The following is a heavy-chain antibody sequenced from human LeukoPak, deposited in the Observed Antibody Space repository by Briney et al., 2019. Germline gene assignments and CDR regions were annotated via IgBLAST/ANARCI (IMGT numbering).Heavy chain of an antibody. CDR3: ARSGSSWYLYYYYYYMDV. CDR2: MNPNSGNT. CDR1: GYTFTSYD. V-gene: IGHV1-8*03. D-gene: IGHD6-13*01. Sequence: ASVKVSCKASGYTFTSYDINWVRQATGQGLEWMGWMNPNSGNTGYAQKFQGGVTITRNTSISTAYMELSSLRSEDTAVYYCARSGSSWYLYYYYYYMDVWGKGTTVTVSS. J-gene: IGHJ6*03.